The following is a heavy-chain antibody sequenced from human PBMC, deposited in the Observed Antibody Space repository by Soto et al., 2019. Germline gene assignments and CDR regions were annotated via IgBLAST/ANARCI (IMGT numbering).Heavy chain of an antibody. CDR2: ITSGGST. CDR3: ARDILGGAYDFWH. CDR1: GFTVSSDY. V-gene: IGHV3-66*01. Sequence: EVQLVESGGGLVQPGGSLRLSCAASGFTVSSDYMTWVRQAPGKGLERVSVITSGGSTYYAASVKGRFAISRDSSKNTLYLQMSSLRAEDTAVYYCARDILGGAYDFWHGGQGTLVTVSS. D-gene: IGHD3-3*01. J-gene: IGHJ4*02.